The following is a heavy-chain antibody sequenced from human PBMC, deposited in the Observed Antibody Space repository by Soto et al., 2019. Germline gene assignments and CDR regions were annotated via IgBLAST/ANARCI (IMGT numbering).Heavy chain of an antibody. CDR1: GGSISSGGYY. Sequence: QVQLQESGPGLVKPSQTLSLTCTVSGGSISSGGYYWSWIRQHPGKGLEWIGYIYYSGSTYYNPSLQSRVTKSVDTSNNQVSLKLSSVTSADTAGYYCARAAHYSSPFRWVDPWGQGTLGTVSS. V-gene: IGHV4-31*03. CDR3: ARAAHYSSPFRWVDP. CDR2: IYYSGST. D-gene: IGHD6-13*01. J-gene: IGHJ5*02.